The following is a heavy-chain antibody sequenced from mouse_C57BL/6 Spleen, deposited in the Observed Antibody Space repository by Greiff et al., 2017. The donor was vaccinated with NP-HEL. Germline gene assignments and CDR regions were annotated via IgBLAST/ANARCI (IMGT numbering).Heavy chain of an antibody. CDR2: IDPEDGET. CDR1: GFNIKDYY. J-gene: IGHJ4*01. V-gene: IGHV14-2*01. D-gene: IGHD1-1*01. Sequence: VQLQQSGAELVKPGASVKLSCTASGFNIKDYYMHWVKQRPEQGLEWIGRIDPEDGETKYAPKFQGQATITADTSSNTAYLQLSSLTSEDTAVYYCARYSSSFYYAMDYWGQGTSVTVSS. CDR3: ARYSSSFYYAMDY.